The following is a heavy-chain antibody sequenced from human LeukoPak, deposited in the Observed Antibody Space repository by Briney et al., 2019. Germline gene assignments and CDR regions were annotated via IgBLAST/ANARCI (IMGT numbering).Heavy chain of an antibody. CDR2: IYYSGST. D-gene: IGHD3-3*01. Sequence: SETLSLTCTVSGGSISSYYWSWIRQPPGKGLEWIGYIYYSGSTNYNPSLKSRVTISVDTSKNQFSLKLSSVTAADTAVYYCARVDYDFWSGHLKWFDPWGQGTLVTVSS. CDR3: ARVDYDFWSGHLKWFDP. V-gene: IGHV4-59*01. J-gene: IGHJ5*02. CDR1: GGSISSYY.